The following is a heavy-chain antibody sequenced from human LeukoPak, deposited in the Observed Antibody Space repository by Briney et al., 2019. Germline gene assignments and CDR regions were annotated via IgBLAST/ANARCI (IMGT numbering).Heavy chain of an antibody. CDR1: GGSISSGGYY. J-gene: IGHJ6*04. D-gene: IGHD3-10*02. CDR2: IYYSGST. Sequence: SETLSLTCTISGGSISSGGYYWSWIRQHPGKGLEWIGYIYYSGSTYYNPSLKSRVTISVDTSKNQFSLKLSSVTAAATAVYYCARNVALPVYYYYGMDVWGKGTTVTVSS. CDR3: ARNVALPVYYYYGMDV. V-gene: IGHV4-31*03.